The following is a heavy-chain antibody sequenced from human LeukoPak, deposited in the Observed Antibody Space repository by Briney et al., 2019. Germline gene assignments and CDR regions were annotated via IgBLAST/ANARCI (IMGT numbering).Heavy chain of an antibody. J-gene: IGHJ4*02. D-gene: IGHD1-7*01. CDR3: ARGNYYFGY. V-gene: IGHV4-30-2*01. Sequence: PSQTLSLTCAVSGGSISSGGYSWSWIRQPPGKGLEWIGYIYHSGSTYYNPSLKSRVTISVDRSKNQFSLKLSSVTAADTAVYYCARGNYYFGYWGQGTLVTVSS. CDR1: GGSISSGGYS. CDR2: IYHSGST.